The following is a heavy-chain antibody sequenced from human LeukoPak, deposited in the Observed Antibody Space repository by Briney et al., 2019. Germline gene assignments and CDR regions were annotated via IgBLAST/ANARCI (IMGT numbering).Heavy chain of an antibody. CDR3: ARDPRYSSGWGFDY. Sequence: PSETLSLTCTVSGGSISSSSYYWGWIRQPPGKGLEWIGSIYYSGSTYYNPSLKSRVTISVDTSKNQFSLKLSSVTAADTAVYYCARDPRYSSGWGFDYWGQGTLVTVSS. D-gene: IGHD6-19*01. CDR2: IYYSGST. V-gene: IGHV4-39*07. J-gene: IGHJ4*02. CDR1: GGSISSSSYY.